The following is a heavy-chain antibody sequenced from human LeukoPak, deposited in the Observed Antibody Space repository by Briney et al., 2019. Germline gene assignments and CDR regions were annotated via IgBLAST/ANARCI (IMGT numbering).Heavy chain of an antibody. V-gene: IGHV4-34*01. CDR3: ARGLPRNDFWSGFATYWFDP. CDR2: INHSGST. D-gene: IGHD3-3*01. Sequence: SETLSLTCAVYGGSFSGYYWSWIRQPPGKGLEWIGEINHSGSTNYNPTLRSRVTISLDRPKKQFSLKLSSVNVADTAAYYCARGLPRNDFWSGFATYWFDPWGRGTLVTVSS. J-gene: IGHJ5*02. CDR1: GGSFSGYY.